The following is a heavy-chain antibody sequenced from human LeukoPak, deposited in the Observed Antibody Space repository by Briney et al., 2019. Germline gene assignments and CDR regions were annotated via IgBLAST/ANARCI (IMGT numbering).Heavy chain of an antibody. V-gene: IGHV1-18*01. CDR2: ISGRSDDI. CDR3: ARDWDGRSDCFDR. CDR1: GYTFSTFG. J-gene: IGHJ5*02. Sequence: ASVKVSCKASGYTFSTFGISWVRQAPGHGLEWMGYISGRSDDINYAQNFEGRLTMTTDTSTSTAYMELVSLTSDDTAVYYCARDWDGRSDCFDRWGQGTLVIVSS. D-gene: IGHD1-26*01.